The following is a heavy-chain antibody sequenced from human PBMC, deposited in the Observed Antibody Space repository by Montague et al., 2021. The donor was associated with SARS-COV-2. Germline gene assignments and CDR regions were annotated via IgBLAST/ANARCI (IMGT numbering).Heavy chain of an antibody. Sequence: SLRLSCAASTFSFSSYALHWVRQAPVKGLEWVAVISYVGSNQYYXDSVKVRFTISRDNSKNTLYLQMSSLRAEDTAVYYCARPSYYDILTGNGGLEYWGQGTLVTVSS. V-gene: IGHV3-30*04. CDR3: ARPSYYDILTGNGGLEY. CDR1: TFSFSSYA. CDR2: ISYVGSNQ. D-gene: IGHD3-9*01. J-gene: IGHJ4*02.